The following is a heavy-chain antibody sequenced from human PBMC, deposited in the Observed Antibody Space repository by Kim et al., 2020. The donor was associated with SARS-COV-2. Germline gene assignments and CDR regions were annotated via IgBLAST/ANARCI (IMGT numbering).Heavy chain of an antibody. CDR3: ARLFQTSHSGVDGMDV. CDR1: GGSISSSAYY. CDR2: IYYSGDT. D-gene: IGHD2-2*01. V-gene: IGHV4-39*01. J-gene: IGHJ6*01. Sequence: SETLSLTCTVSGGSISSSAYYWGWIRQPPGKGLEWIANIYYSGDTYYNPSLQSRLSISVDTSTNQFSLRLTSMTAADTAVYFCARLFQTSHSGVDGMDV.